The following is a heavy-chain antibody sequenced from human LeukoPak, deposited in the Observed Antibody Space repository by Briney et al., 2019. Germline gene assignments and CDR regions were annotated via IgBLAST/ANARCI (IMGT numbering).Heavy chain of an antibody. CDR2: IFPADSDT. CDR3: ARGVPTDY. CDR1: GYSFTTYW. D-gene: IGHD3-10*01. V-gene: IGHV5-51*01. J-gene: IGHJ4*02. Sequence: GESLKISRKGSGYSFTTYWIGWVRQMPGKGLEWMGIIFPADSDTRYSPSFQGQVTISADKSISTAYLQWSGLKASDTAMYYCARGVPTDYWGQGTLVTVSS.